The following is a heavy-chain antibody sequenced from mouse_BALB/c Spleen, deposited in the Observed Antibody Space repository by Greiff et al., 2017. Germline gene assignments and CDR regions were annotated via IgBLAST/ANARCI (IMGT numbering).Heavy chain of an antibody. V-gene: IGHV1-31*01. CDR1: GYSFTGYY. CDR3: ARGGLGLRREGYYAMDY. J-gene: IGHJ4*01. D-gene: IGHD2-4*01. Sequence: VQLKESGPELVKPGASVKISCKASGYSFTGYYMHWVKQSHVKSLEWIGRINPYNGATSYNQNFKDKASLTVDKSSSTAYMELHSLTSEDSAVYYCARGGLGLRREGYYAMDYWGQGTSVTVSS. CDR2: INPYNGAT.